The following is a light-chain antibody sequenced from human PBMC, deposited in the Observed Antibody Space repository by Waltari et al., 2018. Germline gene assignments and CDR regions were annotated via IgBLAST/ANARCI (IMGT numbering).Light chain of an antibody. V-gene: IGLV3-10*01. CDR1: ELPRKY. Sequence: SYELTQPPSVSVSPGQTARITCSGHELPRKYAYWFQQKSGQAPRLVIYEDTKRPSGIPERLSGSSSGTVATLTITGAQVDDEADYYGYSSDSTGLRVFGGGTTVVVL. J-gene: IGLJ1*01. CDR2: EDT. CDR3: YSSDSTGLRV.